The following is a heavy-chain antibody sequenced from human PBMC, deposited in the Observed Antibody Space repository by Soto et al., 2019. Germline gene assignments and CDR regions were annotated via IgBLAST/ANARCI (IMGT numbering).Heavy chain of an antibody. D-gene: IGHD3-10*01. CDR1: GRTITNGGYR. CDR2: IYNSGST. Sequence: SETLSRTYTISGRTITNGGYRRTWILHPPVKGLEWMGHIYNSGSTSYNPSLKRRVTISIDTSKNQFSLKLTSVTAADTFVYYCARDGDYFGSGSPPLLSRWGQGTLVTVSS. V-gene: IGHV4-30-4*02. J-gene: IGHJ4*02. CDR3: ARDGDYFGSGSPPLLSR.